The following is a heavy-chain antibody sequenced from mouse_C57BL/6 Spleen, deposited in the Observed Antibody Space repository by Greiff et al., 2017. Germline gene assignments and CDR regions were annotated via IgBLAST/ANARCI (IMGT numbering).Heavy chain of an antibody. CDR3: AREWSYYAMDY. CDR1: GYTFTSYW. D-gene: IGHD1-1*02. Sequence: VQLQQPGAELVKPGASVKLSCKASGYTFTSYWMHWVKQRPGQGLEWIGMIHPNSGSTNYNEKFKSKATLTVDKSSSTAYMQLSSLTSEDSAVYYCAREWSYYAMDYWGQGTSVTVSS. V-gene: IGHV1-64*01. J-gene: IGHJ4*01. CDR2: IHPNSGST.